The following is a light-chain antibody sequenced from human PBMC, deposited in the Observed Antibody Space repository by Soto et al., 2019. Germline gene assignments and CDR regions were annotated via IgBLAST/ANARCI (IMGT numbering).Light chain of an antibody. J-gene: IGLJ2*01. CDR2: QDS. CDR1: KLGHKY. V-gene: IGLV3-1*01. Sequence: SYELTQPPSVSVSPVQTASITCSGDKLGHKYVSWYQQKPGQSPLLFIYQDSKRPSGIPERVSGSNSGSTATLTISETQARDEDDDYCHTWASSIVVFGGGTKVTVL. CDR3: HTWASSIVV.